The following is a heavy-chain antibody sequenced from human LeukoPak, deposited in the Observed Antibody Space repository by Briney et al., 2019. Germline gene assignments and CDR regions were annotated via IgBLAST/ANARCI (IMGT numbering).Heavy chain of an antibody. V-gene: IGHV3-48*02. CDR1: GFTFRQYS. CDR3: ARGRAYCGGDCYSGWFDP. J-gene: IGHJ5*02. CDR2: ISSSSTI. Sequence: GGSLTLSCAASGFTFRQYSMKWVRQAPGKGLEWVSYISSSSTIYYAGSVKGRFTISRDNAKNSLYLQMNSLRDEDTAVYYCARGRAYCGGDCYSGWFDPWGQGTLVTVSS. D-gene: IGHD2-21*02.